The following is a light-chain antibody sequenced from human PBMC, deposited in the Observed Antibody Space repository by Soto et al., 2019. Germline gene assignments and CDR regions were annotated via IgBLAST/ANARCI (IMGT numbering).Light chain of an antibody. Sequence: EIVLTQSPGTRSLSPGERATLSCRASQSVSSSYLAWYQQKPGQAPRLLIYGASNRANGIPDRFSGSGSGTDLTLTISGLEPEDFAVYYCQQYNTWTSITFGQGTRLEIK. V-gene: IGKV3-20*01. CDR1: QSVSSSY. J-gene: IGKJ5*01. CDR3: QQYNTWTSIT. CDR2: GAS.